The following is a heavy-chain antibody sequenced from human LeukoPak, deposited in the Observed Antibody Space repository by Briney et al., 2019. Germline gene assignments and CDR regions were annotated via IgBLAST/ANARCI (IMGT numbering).Heavy chain of an antibody. CDR3: ARAYCSSTSCFG. D-gene: IGHD2-2*01. CDR2: ISYTSRAR. V-gene: IGHV3-48*01. J-gene: IGHJ4*02. Sequence: PGGSLRLCCAASGFTFSSYNMNWVRQAPGKGLEWVSSISYTSRARYYADSVKGRFTISRDNVKNSLYLQMDSLRVKDTAVYYCARAYCSSTSCFGWGQGTLVTVSS. CDR1: GFTFSSYN.